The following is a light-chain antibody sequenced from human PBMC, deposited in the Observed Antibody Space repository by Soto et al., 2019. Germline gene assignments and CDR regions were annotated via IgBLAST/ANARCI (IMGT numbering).Light chain of an antibody. J-gene: IGKJ4*01. V-gene: IGKV3-11*02. Sequence: EIVLTQSPATLSLSPGERATLSCRASQSVSSYLAWYQQKPGQAPRLLIYDASNRATGIPARFSGSRDGRDGAHTIRSLEPEDLAVYYCQQRSNWLSVGGGTKVDMK. CDR2: DAS. CDR3: QQRSNWLS. CDR1: QSVSSY.